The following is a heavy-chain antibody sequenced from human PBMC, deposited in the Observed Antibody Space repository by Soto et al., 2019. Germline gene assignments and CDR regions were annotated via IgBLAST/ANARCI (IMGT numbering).Heavy chain of an antibody. D-gene: IGHD6-13*01. CDR3: ARGPIAAAGTAYFQV. CDR2: ISIGSSPI. J-gene: IGHJ1*01. Sequence: GGSLRLSCAASGFTFSSYSMNWVRQAPGKGLEWISYISIGSSPIYYADSVQGRFTISRDNAKNSLYLQMNRLRAEDTAVYFCARGPIAAAGTAYFQVWGQGTLVTVSS. CDR1: GFTFSSYS. V-gene: IGHV3-48*01.